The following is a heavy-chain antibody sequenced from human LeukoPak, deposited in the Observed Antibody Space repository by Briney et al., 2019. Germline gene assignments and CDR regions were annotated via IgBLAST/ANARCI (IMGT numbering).Heavy chain of an antibody. CDR3: AREVDYYDSSGYYSSRYFQH. J-gene: IGHJ1*01. CDR2: IYSGGST. CDR1: GFTVNINY. Sequence: GGSLRLSCAASGFTVNINYMSWVRQAPGKGLEWVSVIYSGGSTYYADSVKGRFTISRDNSKNTLYLQMNSLRAEDTAVYYCAREVDYYDSSGYYSSRYFQHWGQGTLVTVSS. V-gene: IGHV3-53*01. D-gene: IGHD3-22*01.